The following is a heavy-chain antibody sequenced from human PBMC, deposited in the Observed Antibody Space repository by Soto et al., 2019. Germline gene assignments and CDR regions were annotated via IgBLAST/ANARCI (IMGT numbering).Heavy chain of an antibody. CDR3: AGAVGYVSIPIHSTRHYYYGMDV. Sequence: SVKVSCKASGGTFSSYAISWVRQAPGQGLEWMGGIIPIFGTANYAQKFQGRVTITADESTSTAYMELSSLRSEDTAVYYCAGAVGYVSIPIHSTRHYYYGMDVWGQGTTVTVSS. V-gene: IGHV1-69*13. CDR2: IIPIFGTA. J-gene: IGHJ6*02. CDR1: GGTFSSYA. D-gene: IGHD2-2*01.